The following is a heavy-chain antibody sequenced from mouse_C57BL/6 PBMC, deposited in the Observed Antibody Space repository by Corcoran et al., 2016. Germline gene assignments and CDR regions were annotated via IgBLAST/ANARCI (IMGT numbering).Heavy chain of an antibody. Sequence: QVQLKQSGAELVRPGASVKLSCKASGYTFTDYYINWVKQRPGQGLAWIARIYPGSGNTYYNEKFKGKATLTAEKSSSTAYMQLSSLTSDDSAVYCCAREGIDYYGSRGSWFAYWGQGTLVTVSA. D-gene: IGHD1-1*01. CDR1: GYTFTDYY. CDR3: AREGIDYYGSRGSWFAY. CDR2: IYPGSGNT. J-gene: IGHJ3*01. V-gene: IGHV1-76*01.